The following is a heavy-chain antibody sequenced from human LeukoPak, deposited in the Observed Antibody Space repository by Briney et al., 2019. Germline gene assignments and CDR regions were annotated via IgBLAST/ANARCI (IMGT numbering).Heavy chain of an antibody. CDR1: GDSISTSTYY. J-gene: IGHJ4*02. CDR3: ARHSRNPTSGPSFDY. CDR2: IYYNGTT. V-gene: IGHV4-39*01. D-gene: IGHD5-12*01. Sequence: PSETLSLTCTVSGDSISTSTYYWSWIRQPPGKGLEWIGSIYYNGTTYYNPSLKSRVSISVDTSKNQFSLKVTSVTATDTALYYCARHSRNPTSGPSFDYWGQGTLVTVSS.